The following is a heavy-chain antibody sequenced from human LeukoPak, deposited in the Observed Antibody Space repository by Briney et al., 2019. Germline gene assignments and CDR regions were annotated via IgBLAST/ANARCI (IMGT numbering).Heavy chain of an antibody. J-gene: IGHJ4*02. CDR3: AKGWVKQQYYFDY. CDR2: ISHSSGNT. CDR1: GFTFTSYA. D-gene: IGHD6-13*01. V-gene: IGHV3-23*01. Sequence: GGSLRLSCAASGFTFTSYAMSWVRQAPGKGLEWVSVISHSSGNTYYSDSAKGRFTISRDTSKNTVYLQMNSLRAEDTAVYYCAKGWVKQQYYFDYWGQGTLVTVSS.